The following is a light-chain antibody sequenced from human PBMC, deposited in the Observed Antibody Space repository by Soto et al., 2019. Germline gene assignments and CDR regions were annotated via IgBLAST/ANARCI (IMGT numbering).Light chain of an antibody. CDR3: ISYAGSNNYV. Sequence: HSVLTQPPSASGSPGQSVTISCTGTSSDVGGYNFVSWYQQHPGKAPKLMIYEVSKRPSGVPDRFSGSKSGNTASLTVSGLQAEDEADYYCISYAGSNNYVFGTGTKVTVL. CDR1: SSDVGGYNF. V-gene: IGLV2-8*01. CDR2: EVS. J-gene: IGLJ1*01.